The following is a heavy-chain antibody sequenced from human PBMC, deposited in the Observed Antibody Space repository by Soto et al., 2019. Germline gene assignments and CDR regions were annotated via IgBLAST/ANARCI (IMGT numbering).Heavy chain of an antibody. D-gene: IGHD3-3*01. CDR2: IYYSGST. J-gene: IGHJ5*02. CDR3: ARPIFGVVITWFDP. Sequence: PSETLSLTCTVSGGSISSSSYYWGWIRQPPGKGLEWIGSIYYSGSTYYNPSLKSRVTISVDTSKNQFSLKLSSVTAADTAVYYCARPIFGVVITWFDPWGQGTLVTVS. V-gene: IGHV4-39*01. CDR1: GGSISSSSYY.